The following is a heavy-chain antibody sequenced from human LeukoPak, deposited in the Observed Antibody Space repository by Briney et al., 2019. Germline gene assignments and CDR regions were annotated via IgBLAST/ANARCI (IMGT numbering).Heavy chain of an antibody. J-gene: IGHJ4*02. D-gene: IGHD6-13*01. V-gene: IGHV3-21*01. CDR3: ARERGGGKYSSSWPFDY. Sequence: GGPLRLSCAASGFTFSSYSMNWVRQAPGKGLEWVSSISSSSSYIYYADSVKGRFTISRDNAKNSLYLQMNSLRAEDTAVYYCARERGGGKYSSSWPFDYWGQGTLVTVSS. CDR2: ISSSSSYI. CDR1: GFTFSSYS.